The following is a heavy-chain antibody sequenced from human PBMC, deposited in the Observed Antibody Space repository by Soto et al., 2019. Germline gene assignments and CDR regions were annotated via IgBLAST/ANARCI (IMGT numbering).Heavy chain of an antibody. V-gene: IGHV1-69*13. CDR3: AREASGGWYYFDY. D-gene: IGHD6-19*01. J-gene: IGHJ4*02. Sequence: VASVKVSCKASGGTFSSYAISWVRQAPGQGLEWMGGIIPIFGTANYAQKFQGRVTITADESTSTAYMELSSLRSEDTAVYYCAREASGGWYYFDYWGQGTLVTSPQ. CDR1: GGTFSSYA. CDR2: IIPIFGTA.